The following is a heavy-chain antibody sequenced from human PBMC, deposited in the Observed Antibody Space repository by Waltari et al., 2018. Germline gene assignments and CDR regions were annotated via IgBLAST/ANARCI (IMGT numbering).Heavy chain of an antibody. Sequence: QVQLVESGGGVVQPGRSLRLSCAASGFTFSSYAMHWVRQAPGKGLEWVAVILYDGSNKYYADSVKGRFTISRDNSKNTLYLQMNSLRAVDTAVYYCARAYGGNSLVDYWDQGTLVTVSS. CDR1: GFTFSSYA. J-gene: IGHJ4*02. V-gene: IGHV3-30-3*01. CDR2: ILYDGSNK. D-gene: IGHD4-17*01. CDR3: ARAYGGNSLVDY.